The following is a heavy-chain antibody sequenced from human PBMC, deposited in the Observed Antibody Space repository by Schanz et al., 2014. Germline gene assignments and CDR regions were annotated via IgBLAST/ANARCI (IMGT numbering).Heavy chain of an antibody. CDR1: GFTFSTHA. CDR2: ITYNGGTI. J-gene: IGHJ4*02. V-gene: IGHV3-48*01. Sequence: EMQLLESGGGLIQPGGSLRLSCAASGFTFSTHAMSWVRQAPGKGLEWISYITYNGGTIYYADSVKGRFTISRDNAKNSLYLEMNSLRAEDTALYYCARDRRNADLDYWGQGTLVTVSS. CDR3: ARDRRNADLDY. D-gene: IGHD1-1*01.